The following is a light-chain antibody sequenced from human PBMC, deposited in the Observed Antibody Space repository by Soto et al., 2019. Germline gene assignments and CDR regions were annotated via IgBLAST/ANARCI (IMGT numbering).Light chain of an antibody. V-gene: IGKV1-5*03. Sequence: DIQMTQSPSTLSASVGDRVTITCRASQSFSTWLAWYQQKPGKAPNLLIYKTSILESGVPSRFSGSGSGTEFTLTISSLQPDDFETYYCQQYNSNPLTFGGGTKVEIK. CDR3: QQYNSNPLT. CDR2: KTS. CDR1: QSFSTW. J-gene: IGKJ4*01.